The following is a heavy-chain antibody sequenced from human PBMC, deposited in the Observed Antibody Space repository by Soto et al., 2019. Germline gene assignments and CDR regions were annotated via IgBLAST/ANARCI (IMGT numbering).Heavy chain of an antibody. CDR1: GFTFSSYS. V-gene: IGHV3-48*01. CDR2: ISSSSSTI. D-gene: IGHD4-17*01. Sequence: EVQLVESGGGLVQPGGSLRLSCAASGFTFSSYSINWVRQAPGKGLEWVSYISSSSSTIDYADLVKGRFTSSRDNAKNSRYLQMNSLRAEDTAVYYCAREGGDLNWFDPWGQGTLVTVSS. J-gene: IGHJ5*02. CDR3: AREGGDLNWFDP.